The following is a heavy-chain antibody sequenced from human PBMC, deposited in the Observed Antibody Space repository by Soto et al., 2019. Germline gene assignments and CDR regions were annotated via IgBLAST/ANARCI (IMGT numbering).Heavy chain of an antibody. V-gene: IGHV1-8*01. J-gene: IGHJ5*02. CDR2: MNPNSGNT. D-gene: IGHD3-22*01. CDR1: GYTFTTSD. CDR3: ARGYYYDSSGYYYGP. Sequence: ASVKVSCKASGYTFTTSDINWVRQATGQGLEWMGWMNPNSGNTGYAQKFQGRVTMTRDTSISTAYMELSGLRSEDTAVYYCARGYYYDSSGYYYGPWGQGTPVTVS.